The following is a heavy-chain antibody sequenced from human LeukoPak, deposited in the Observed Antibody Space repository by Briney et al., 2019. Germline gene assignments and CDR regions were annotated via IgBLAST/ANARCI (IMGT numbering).Heavy chain of an antibody. V-gene: IGHV3-23*01. D-gene: IGHD3-3*01. CDR2: MSGSGYYT. CDR3: AKMEGQRLYDYCMDV. Sequence: GGSLRLSCAASAFSLSSYSMNWVRQAPGKGLEWVSAMSGSGYYTYYVESVKGRFTISRDNSKNTLYLHMNSLRADDTAVYYCAKMEGQRLYDYCMDVWGRGTTVTVSS. J-gene: IGHJ6*03. CDR1: AFSLSSYS.